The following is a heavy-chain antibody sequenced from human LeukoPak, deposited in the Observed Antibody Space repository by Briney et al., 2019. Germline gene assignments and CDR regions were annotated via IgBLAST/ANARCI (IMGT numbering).Heavy chain of an antibody. J-gene: IGHJ3*02. CDR3: ARWQCSSTSCYPEESAAFDI. D-gene: IGHD2-2*01. Sequence: KPSETLSLTCTVSGGSISSYYWSWIRQPPGKGPEWVGYIYYSGSTNYNPSLKSRVTISVDTSKNQFSLKLSSVTAADTAVYYCARWQCSSTSCYPEESAAFDIWGQGTMVTVSS. CDR1: GGSISSYY. V-gene: IGHV4-59*01. CDR2: IYYSGST.